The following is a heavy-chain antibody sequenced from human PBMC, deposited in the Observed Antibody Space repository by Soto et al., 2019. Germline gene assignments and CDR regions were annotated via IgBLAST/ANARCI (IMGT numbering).Heavy chain of an antibody. V-gene: IGHV3-7*01. CDR1: GFTFSSYW. D-gene: IGHD6-19*01. CDR3: GRDEVAGLFDV. CDR2: IKQDGSEK. Sequence: GGSLRLSCAASGFTFSSYWMSWVRQAPGKGLEWVANIKQDGSEKYYVDSVKGRFTISRDNAKNSLYLQMNSLRAEDTAVDYCGRDEVAGLFDVWGQGTLVTGSS. J-gene: IGHJ4*02.